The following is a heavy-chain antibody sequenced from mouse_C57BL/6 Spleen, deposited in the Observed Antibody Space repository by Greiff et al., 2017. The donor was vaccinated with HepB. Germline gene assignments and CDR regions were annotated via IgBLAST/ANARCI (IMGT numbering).Heavy chain of an antibody. CDR2: IDPSDSYT. CDR3: ARDYYGSSYPSY. CDR1: GYTFTSYW. D-gene: IGHD1-1*01. V-gene: IGHV1-59*01. J-gene: IGHJ2*01. Sequence: VQLQQPGAELVRPGTSVKLSCKASGYTFTSYWMHWVKQRPGQGLEWIGVIDPSDSYTNYNQKFKGKATLTVDTSSSTAYMQLSSLTSEDSAVYYCARDYYGSSYPSYWGQGPTLTVSS.